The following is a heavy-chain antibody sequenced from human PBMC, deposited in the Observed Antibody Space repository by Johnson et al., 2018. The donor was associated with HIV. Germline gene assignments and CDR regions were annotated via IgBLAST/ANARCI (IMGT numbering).Heavy chain of an antibody. CDR1: GFTFSNAW. CDR2: IKRKTDGGTT. D-gene: IGHD2-15*01. J-gene: IGHJ3*02. CDR3: TTEWWSYAFDI. Sequence: VQLVESGGGLVKPGGSLRLSCAASGFTFSNAWMSWVRQAPGKGLEWVGRIKRKTDGGTTDYAAPVKGRFTISSDDSKNTLYLQMNSLKTEDTAVYYCTTEWWSYAFDIWGQGTMVTVSS. V-gene: IGHV3-15*01.